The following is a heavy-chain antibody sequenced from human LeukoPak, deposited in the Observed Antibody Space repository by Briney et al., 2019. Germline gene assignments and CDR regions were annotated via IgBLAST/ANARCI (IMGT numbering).Heavy chain of an antibody. V-gene: IGHV4-31*03. CDR1: GGSISSGGYY. D-gene: IGHD3-22*01. Sequence: SETLSLTCTVSGGSISSGGYYWSWIRQHPGKGLEWIGYIYYSGSTYYNPSLKSRVTISVDTSKNQFSLKLSSVTAADTAVYYCASVHTPPWYYYDSSGYYRAWFDPGGQGTLVTVSS. J-gene: IGHJ5*02. CDR3: ASVHTPPWYYYDSSGYYRAWFDP. CDR2: IYYSGST.